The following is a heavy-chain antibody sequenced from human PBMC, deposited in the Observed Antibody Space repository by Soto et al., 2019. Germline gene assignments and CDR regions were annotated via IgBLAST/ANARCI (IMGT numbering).Heavy chain of an antibody. CDR2: IIPILGIA. CDR1: VGTFSSYT. V-gene: IGHV1-69*02. Sequence: QVQLVQSGAEVKKPGSSVKVSCKASVGTFSSYTISWVRQAPGQGLEWMGRIIPILGIANYAQKFQGRVTITAEKSTSTPYMELSSLRSEDTAVYYCARVGSWYGAYEPPAGMDVWGQGTTVTVSS. CDR3: ARVGSWYGAYEPPAGMDV. J-gene: IGHJ6*02. D-gene: IGHD6-13*01.